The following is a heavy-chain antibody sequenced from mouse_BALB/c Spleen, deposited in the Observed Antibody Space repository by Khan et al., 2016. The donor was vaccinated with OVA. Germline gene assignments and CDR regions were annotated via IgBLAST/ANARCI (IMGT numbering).Heavy chain of an antibody. J-gene: IGHJ1*01. D-gene: IGHD2-1*01. Sequence: QVQLKESGPGLVAPSQSLSITCTVSGFSLTDYGVSWIRQPPGKGLEWLGVIWGGGSTYSNSALKSRLSISKDNSKSQVFLKMNSLQTDDTAMYYCAKHGNYWYFDVWGAGTTVTVSS. V-gene: IGHV2-6-5*01. CDR1: GFSLTDYG. CDR2: IWGGGST. CDR3: AKHGNYWYFDV.